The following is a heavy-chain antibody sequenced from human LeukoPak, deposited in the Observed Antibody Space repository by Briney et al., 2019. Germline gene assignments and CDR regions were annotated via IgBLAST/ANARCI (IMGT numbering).Heavy chain of an antibody. CDR2: IKQDGSEK. Sequence: GGSLRLSCAASGFTFSSYWMSWVRQAPGKGLEWVANIKQDGSEKYYVDSVKGRFTISRDNAKNSLYLQMNSLRAEDTAVYYCARDGLPWSHSSGWTDYWGQGTLVTVSS. CDR1: GFTFSSYW. V-gene: IGHV3-7*01. J-gene: IGHJ4*02. CDR3: ARDGLPWSHSSGWTDY. D-gene: IGHD6-19*01.